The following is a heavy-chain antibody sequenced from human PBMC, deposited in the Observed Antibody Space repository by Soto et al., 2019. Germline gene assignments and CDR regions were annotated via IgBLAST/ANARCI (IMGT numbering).Heavy chain of an antibody. CDR2: ISGSGGST. J-gene: IGHJ2*01. CDR3: AVPFYGDYDWYFDL. Sequence: EVQLLESGGGLVQPGGSLRLSCAASGFTFSSYAMSWVRQAPGKGLEWVSAISGSGGSTYYADSVKGRFTISRHNSKNTLYLQMNSLRAEDTAVYYCAVPFYGDYDWYFDLWGRGTLVTVSS. D-gene: IGHD4-17*01. CDR1: GFTFSSYA. V-gene: IGHV3-23*01.